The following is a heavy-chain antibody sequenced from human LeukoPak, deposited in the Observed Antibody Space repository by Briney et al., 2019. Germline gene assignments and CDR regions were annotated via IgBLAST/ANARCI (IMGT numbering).Heavy chain of an antibody. CDR2: IHPSEST. CDR1: GGSFSHYY. V-gene: IGHV4-34*01. Sequence: SETLSLTCAIYGGSFSHYYWSWIRQPPGKGLEWVGEIHPSESTSFNPSPESRVSISKDTSKNQFSLKLTSVTAADTAVYYCSRGSDESKTGDYWGQGTLVTVSS. CDR3: SRGSDESKTGDY. D-gene: IGHD6-25*01. J-gene: IGHJ4*02.